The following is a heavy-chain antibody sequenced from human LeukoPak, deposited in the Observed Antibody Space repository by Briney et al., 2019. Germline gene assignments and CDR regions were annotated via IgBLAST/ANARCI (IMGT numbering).Heavy chain of an antibody. D-gene: IGHD2-8*01. J-gene: IGHJ5*02. V-gene: IGHV4-34*01. Sequence: SETLSLTCGVYGGSFSGYYWSWIRQPPGKGLEWIGEINHSGSTNYNPSLKSRVTISVDTSKNQFSLKLSSVTAADTAVYYCARGFSLTNGDWFDPWGQGTLVTVSS. CDR3: ARGFSLTNGDWFDP. CDR2: INHSGST. CDR1: GGSFSGYY.